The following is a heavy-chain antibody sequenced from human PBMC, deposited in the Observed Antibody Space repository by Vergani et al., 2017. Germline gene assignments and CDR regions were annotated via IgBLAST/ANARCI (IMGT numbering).Heavy chain of an antibody. V-gene: IGHV1-24*01. J-gene: IGHJ4*02. Sequence: QLQLVQSGSEVRKPGASVKVSCQVSGYSLPELTIHWVRQAPGKGLEWMGGFDPEHGEVTFAHHIQGRVTMTEDRSTDTAYMELSSLRPEDTALYYCAIVTDYYDISGYYLYYCGQGTLVTVSS. CDR2: FDPEHGEV. D-gene: IGHD3-22*01. CDR1: GYSLPELT. CDR3: AIVTDYYDISGYYLYY.